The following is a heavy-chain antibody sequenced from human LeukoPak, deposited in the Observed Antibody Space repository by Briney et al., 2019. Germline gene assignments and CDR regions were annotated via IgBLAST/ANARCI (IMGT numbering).Heavy chain of an antibody. CDR2: MNPNSGNT. Sequence: ASVKVSCKASGYTFTSYDINWVRQATGRGLEWMGWMNPNSGNTGYAQKFQGRVTMTRNTSISTAYMELSSLRSEDTAVYYCQVGVVGPSAFDIWGQGTMVTVSS. CDR1: GYTFTSYD. D-gene: IGHD2-15*01. J-gene: IGHJ3*02. V-gene: IGHV1-8*01. CDR3: QVGVVGPSAFDI.